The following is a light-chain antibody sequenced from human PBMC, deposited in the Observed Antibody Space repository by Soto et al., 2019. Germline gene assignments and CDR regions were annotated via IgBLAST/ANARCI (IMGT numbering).Light chain of an antibody. CDR1: SSDVGGYNY. Sequence: QSALTQPPSASGSPGQSVTISFTGTSSDVGGYNYVSWYQQHPGKAPKLMIYEVSKRPSGVPDRFAGSKSGNTASLTVAMPQAEDEADYYCSSYAGSNNFVFGTGTKVTVL. CDR2: EVS. V-gene: IGLV2-8*01. CDR3: SSYAGSNNFV. J-gene: IGLJ1*01.